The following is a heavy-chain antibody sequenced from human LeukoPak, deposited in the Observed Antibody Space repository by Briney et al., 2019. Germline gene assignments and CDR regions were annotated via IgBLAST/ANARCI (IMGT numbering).Heavy chain of an antibody. CDR2: ISFSTSTI. J-gene: IGHJ1*01. CDR3: AKGHSSMFASGFQH. V-gene: IGHV3-48*01. Sequence: GGSLRLSCAASGFTFSSYSMNWVRQAPGKGLEWVSYISFSTSTIYYADSVKGRFTISRDNAKNALYLQMNSLRAEDTAVYYCAKGHSSMFASGFQHWGQGTLVTVSS. CDR1: GFTFSSYS. D-gene: IGHD6-13*01.